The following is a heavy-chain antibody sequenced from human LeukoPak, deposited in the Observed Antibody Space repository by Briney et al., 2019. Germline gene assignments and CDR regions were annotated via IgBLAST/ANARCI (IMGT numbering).Heavy chain of an antibody. Sequence: SETLSLTCSVSGVSINSPHYYLGWLRQAPGKGLEWLGSVYYTGKTTYSPSLRSRVTMSVDSSKNQFSLRLNSVTAADTAVYYCARDPYCDNIACPQLGFYYMDVWGKGTTVTISS. J-gene: IGHJ6*03. CDR3: ARDPYCDNIACPQLGFYYMDV. D-gene: IGHD2-21*01. V-gene: IGHV4-39*07. CDR1: GVSINSPHYY. CDR2: VYYTGKT.